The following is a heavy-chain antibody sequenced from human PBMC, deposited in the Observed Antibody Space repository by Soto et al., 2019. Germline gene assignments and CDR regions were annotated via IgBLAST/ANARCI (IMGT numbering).Heavy chain of an antibody. CDR3: ARDIAAADNWFDP. V-gene: IGHV1-2*02. CDR1: GCTFTGYY. CDR2: INPNSGGT. Sequence: RASVKVSCKASGCTFTGYYMHWVRQAPGQGLEWMGWINPNSGGTNYAQKFQGRVTMTRDTSISTAYMELSRLRSDDTAVYYCARDIAAADNWFDPWGQGTLVTVSS. D-gene: IGHD6-13*01. J-gene: IGHJ5*02.